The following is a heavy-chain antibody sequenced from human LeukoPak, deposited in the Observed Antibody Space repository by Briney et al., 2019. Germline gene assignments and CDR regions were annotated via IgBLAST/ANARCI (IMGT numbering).Heavy chain of an antibody. J-gene: IGHJ4*02. CDR1: GFTFSNYA. V-gene: IGHV3-30-3*01. Sequence: GGSLRLSCAASGFTFSNYAMHWVRQAPGKGLEWVAVISYDGSNKYYADSVKGRFTISRDNSKNTLYLQMNSLRAEDTAVYYCARDRSTLGRVHTYYFDYWGQGTLVTVSS. CDR3: ARDRSTLGRVHTYYFDY. CDR2: ISYDGSNK. D-gene: IGHD1-26*01.